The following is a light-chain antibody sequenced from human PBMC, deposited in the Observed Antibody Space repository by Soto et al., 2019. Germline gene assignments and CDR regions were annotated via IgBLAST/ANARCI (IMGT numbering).Light chain of an antibody. CDR2: GAS. V-gene: IGKV3-15*01. CDR3: QQYNDWPRT. Sequence: EIVMTQSPAPLSVSPGGRGTPSCRASQSISTNLAWYQQRPGQAPRLLFYGASTRATGIPARFSGSGSETEFTLTISSLQSEDFAVYYCQQYNDWPRTFGQGTKVDIK. CDR1: QSISTN. J-gene: IGKJ1*01.